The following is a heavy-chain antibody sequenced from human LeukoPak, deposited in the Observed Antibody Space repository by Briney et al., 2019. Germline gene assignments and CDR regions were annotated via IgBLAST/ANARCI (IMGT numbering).Heavy chain of an antibody. D-gene: IGHD1-14*01. CDR2: ILYDGSNK. CDR3: ARAGTSFWAFDY. J-gene: IGHJ4*02. V-gene: IGHV3-30*04. CDR1: GFTFSSYA. Sequence: GGSLRLSCAASGFTFSSYAMHWVRQAPGKGLEWVAVILYDGSNKYYADSVKGRFTISRDNSKNTLYLQMNSLRAEDTAVYYCARAGTSFWAFDYWGQGALVTVSS.